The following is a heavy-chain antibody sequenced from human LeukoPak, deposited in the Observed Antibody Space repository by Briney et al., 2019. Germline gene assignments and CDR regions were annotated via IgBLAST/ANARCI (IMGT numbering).Heavy chain of an antibody. Sequence: GGSLRLSCAVSGITLSNYDMSWVRQAPGKGLEWVAGISGSGGGTNYADSVKGRFTISRDNPKNTLYLQMNSLRAEDTAVYFCAKRGVVIRVVLVGFHKEAYYFDSWGQGALVTVSS. J-gene: IGHJ4*02. D-gene: IGHD3-10*01. CDR2: ISGSGGGT. CDR1: GITLSNYD. CDR3: AKRGVVIRVVLVGFHKEAYYFDS. V-gene: IGHV3-23*01.